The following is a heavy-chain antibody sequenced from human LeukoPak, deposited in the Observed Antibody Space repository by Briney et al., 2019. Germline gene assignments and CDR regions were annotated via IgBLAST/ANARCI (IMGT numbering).Heavy chain of an antibody. Sequence: GESLKISCKGSGYSFTSYWIGWVRQMPGKGLEWMGIIYPGDSDTRYSPSFQGQVTISADKSISTAYLQWSSLKASDTAMYYCARLFGGHSYVFGNWFDPWGQGTLVTVSS. CDR1: GYSFTSYW. CDR3: ARLFGGHSYVFGNWFDP. V-gene: IGHV5-51*01. J-gene: IGHJ5*02. D-gene: IGHD5-18*01. CDR2: IYPGDSDT.